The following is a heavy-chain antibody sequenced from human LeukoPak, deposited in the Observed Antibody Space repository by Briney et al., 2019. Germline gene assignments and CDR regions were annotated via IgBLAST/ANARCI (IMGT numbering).Heavy chain of an antibody. CDR2: ISGSGGST. Sequence: GGSLRLSCAASGFTFSSYAMSWVRQAPGKGLEWVSAISGSGGSTYYADSVKGRFTISRDNAKNSLYLQMNSLRVEDTAVYYCARDIGGSSFWGQGTLVTVSS. CDR1: GFTFSSYA. V-gene: IGHV3-23*01. J-gene: IGHJ4*02. CDR3: ARDIGGSSF. D-gene: IGHD3-3*01.